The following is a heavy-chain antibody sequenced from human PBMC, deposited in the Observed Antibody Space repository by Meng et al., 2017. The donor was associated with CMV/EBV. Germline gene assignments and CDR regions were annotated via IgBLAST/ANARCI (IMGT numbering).Heavy chain of an antibody. Sequence: GGSLRLSCAASGFTFSSYWMSWVRQAPGKGLEWVANIKQDGSEKYYVDSVKGRFTISRDNAKNSLCLQMNSLRAEDTAVYYCARALCGGDCYSYYYYYGMDVWGQGTTVTVSS. CDR1: GFTFSSYW. D-gene: IGHD2-21*01. CDR3: ARALCGGDCYSYYYYYGMDV. CDR2: IKQDGSEK. V-gene: IGHV3-7*01. J-gene: IGHJ6*02.